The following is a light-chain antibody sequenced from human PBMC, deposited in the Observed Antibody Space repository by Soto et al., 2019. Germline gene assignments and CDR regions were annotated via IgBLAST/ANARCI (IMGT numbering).Light chain of an antibody. V-gene: IGKV3-15*01. CDR3: KQKNSWPPIP. CDR1: QSVRTK. J-gene: IGKJ5*01. Sequence: EIVMTQSPGTLSVSPGEGATLFCRASQSVRTKLAWYQQRAGQAPRLLMYGASTRATGIPDRFSGSGSGTDFPLTISGLQSEDFAVYYCKQKNSWPPIPFGKGTRLEIK. CDR2: GAS.